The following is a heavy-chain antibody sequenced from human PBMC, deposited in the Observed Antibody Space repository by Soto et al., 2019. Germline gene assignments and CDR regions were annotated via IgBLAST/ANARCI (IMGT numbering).Heavy chain of an antibody. CDR2: VTGSGTT. J-gene: IGHJ5*02. V-gene: IGHV3-23*01. D-gene: IGHD2-2*01. CDR3: AKHRDCSSSSCPTGHWFDP. Sequence: GGSLRLSCAASGFTFNTYAMSWVRLAPGKGLEWVSTVTGSGTTFYGDSVKGRFTISEDNSKNTLHLQMNSLRAEDTAIYYCAKHRDCSSSSCPTGHWFDPWGQGTLVTVSS. CDR1: GFTFNTYA.